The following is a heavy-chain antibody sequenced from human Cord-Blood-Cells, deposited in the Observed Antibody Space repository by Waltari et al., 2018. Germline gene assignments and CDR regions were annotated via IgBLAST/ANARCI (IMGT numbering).Heavy chain of an antibody. D-gene: IGHD1-26*01. CDR2: ISWNSGSI. CDR1: GFTFDDYA. CDR3: AKSHSGYSGSYYRYAFDI. V-gene: IGHV3-9*01. Sequence: EVQLVESGGGLVQPGRSLRLSCAASGFTFDDYAIHWVRQAPGKGLEWVSGISWNSGSIGYAESVKGRFTISRDNAKNSLYLQMNSLRAEDTALYYCAKSHSGYSGSYYRYAFDIWGQGTMVTVSS. J-gene: IGHJ3*02.